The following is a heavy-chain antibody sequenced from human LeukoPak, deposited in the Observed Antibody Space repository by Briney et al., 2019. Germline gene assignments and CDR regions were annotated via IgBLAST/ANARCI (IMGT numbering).Heavy chain of an antibody. CDR1: GGSISRYY. V-gene: IGHV4-59*01. CDR2: IYDSAST. CDR3: ASAVGNSYGQLDY. D-gene: IGHD5-18*01. J-gene: IGHJ4*02. Sequence: PSETLSLTCTVSGGSISRYYWSWIRQPPGKGLEWIGHIYDSASTNYNPSLKSRVAISVDTSKNQFSLKLTSVTPADTVVYFCASAVGNSYGQLDYWGQGTLVTVSS.